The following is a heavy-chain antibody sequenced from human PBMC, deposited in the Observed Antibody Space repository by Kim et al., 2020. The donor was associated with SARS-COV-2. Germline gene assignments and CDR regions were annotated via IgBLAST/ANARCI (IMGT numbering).Heavy chain of an antibody. D-gene: IGHD2-15*01. V-gene: IGHV3-23*01. CDR2: INSGGGST. CDR3: AKSRVVAAPTSSYYYYGMDV. CDR1: GFTFSSYA. Sequence: GGSLRLSCAASGFTFSSYAMSWVRQAPGKGLEWVSAINSGGGSTYYADSVKGRFTISRDNSKDTLYLQMNSLRVDDTAVYFCAKSRVVAAPTSSYYYYGMDVWGQGTTVTVSS. J-gene: IGHJ6*02.